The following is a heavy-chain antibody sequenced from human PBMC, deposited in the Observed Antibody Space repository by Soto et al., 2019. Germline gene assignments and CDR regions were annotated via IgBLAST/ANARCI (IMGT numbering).Heavy chain of an antibody. Sequence: GSLRLSCAASGFTFSSYGMHWVRQAPGKGLEWVAVISYDGSNKYYADSVKGRFTISRDNSKNTLYLQMNSLRAEDTAVYYCAKDKRNSGYDSVDYWGQGTLVTVSS. CDR2: ISYDGSNK. D-gene: IGHD5-12*01. V-gene: IGHV3-30*18. J-gene: IGHJ4*02. CDR1: GFTFSSYG. CDR3: AKDKRNSGYDSVDY.